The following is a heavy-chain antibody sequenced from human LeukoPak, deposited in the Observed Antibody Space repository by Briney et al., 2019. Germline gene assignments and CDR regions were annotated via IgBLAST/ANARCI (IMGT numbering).Heavy chain of an antibody. CDR2: ISAYNGNT. Sequence: ASVKVSCKASGYTFTSYGISWVRQAAGQGLEWMGWISAYNGNTNYEQKLQGRVTMNKDTSTSTAYMELRSLRSDDTAVYYCARGHPRQNFVGATSYNWFDPWGQGTLVTVSS. D-gene: IGHD1-26*01. V-gene: IGHV1-18*01. CDR3: ARGHPRQNFVGATSYNWFDP. CDR1: GYTFTSYG. J-gene: IGHJ5*02.